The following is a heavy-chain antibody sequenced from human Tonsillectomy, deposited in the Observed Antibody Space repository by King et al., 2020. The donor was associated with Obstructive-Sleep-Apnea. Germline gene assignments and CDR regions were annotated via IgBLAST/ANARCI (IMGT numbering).Heavy chain of an antibody. CDR1: GFSLSTRGMC. V-gene: IGHV2-70*04. Sequence: TLKESGPALVKPTQTLTLTCTFSGFSLSTRGMCVSWIRQPPGMALEWLARIDWDDDEFYRTSLKTRLSISKDTSKNQVVLTMTNMDPVDTATYYCARDHYYDNTWGAFDIWDQGTMVTVSS. CDR2: IDWDDDE. CDR3: ARDHYYDNTWGAFDI. D-gene: IGHD3-22*01. J-gene: IGHJ3*02.